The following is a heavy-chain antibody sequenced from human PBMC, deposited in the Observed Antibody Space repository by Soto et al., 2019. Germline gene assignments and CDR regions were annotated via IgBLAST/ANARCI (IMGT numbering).Heavy chain of an antibody. CDR2: ISGSGGST. CDR3: AKAXEPTSRIAARPSYYHVMDV. D-gene: IGHD6-6*01. J-gene: IGHJ6*02. CDR1: GFTFSRYS. V-gene: IGHV3-23*01. Sequence: GGSLRLSCAASGFTFSRYSMSWVRQAPGKGLEWVSAISGSGGSTYYADSVKGRFTISRDNSKNTLYLQMNSLRAEDTAVYYCAKAXEPTSRIAARPSYYHVMDVWGPWTTVT.